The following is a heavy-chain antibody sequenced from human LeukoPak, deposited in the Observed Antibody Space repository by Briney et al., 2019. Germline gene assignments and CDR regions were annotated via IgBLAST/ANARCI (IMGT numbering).Heavy chain of an antibody. D-gene: IGHD5-24*01. V-gene: IGHV3-30*18. CDR2: ISYDGSNK. CDR1: GFTFSSYA. Sequence: PGGSLRLSCAASGFTFSSYAMSWVRQAPGKGLEWVAVISYDGSNKYYADSVKGRFTISRDNSKNTLYLQMNSLRAEDTAVYYCAKDKRWLQSSLDYWGQGTLVTVSS. CDR3: AKDKRWLQSSLDY. J-gene: IGHJ4*02.